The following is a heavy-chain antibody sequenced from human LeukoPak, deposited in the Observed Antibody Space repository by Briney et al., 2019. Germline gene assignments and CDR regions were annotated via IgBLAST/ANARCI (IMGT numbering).Heavy chain of an antibody. V-gene: IGHV3-66*01. CDR2: IYSGGST. J-gene: IGHJ4*02. CDR1: GFTFSSYW. CDR3: ARGGTPRAGQVDC. D-gene: IGHD6-13*01. Sequence: GGSLRLSCAASGFTFSSYWMHWVRHAPGKGLEWVSVIYSGGSTYYADSVKGRFTISRDNSKNTLYLQMNSLRAEDTAVYYCARGGTPRAGQVDCWGQGTLVTVS.